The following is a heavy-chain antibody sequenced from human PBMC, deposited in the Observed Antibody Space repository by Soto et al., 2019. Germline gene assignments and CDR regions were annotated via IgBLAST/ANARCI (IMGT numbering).Heavy chain of an antibody. CDR1: GYTFTGYY. CDR3: ASSCSSTSCYTDYYGMDV. V-gene: IGHV1-2*02. J-gene: IGHJ6*02. CDR2: INPNSGGT. D-gene: IGHD2-2*02. Sequence: ASVKVSGKASGYTFTGYYMHWVRQAPGQGLEWMGWINPNSGGTNYAQKFQGRVTMTRDTSISTAYMELSRLRSDDTAVYYCASSCSSTSCYTDYYGMDVWGQGTTVTVSS.